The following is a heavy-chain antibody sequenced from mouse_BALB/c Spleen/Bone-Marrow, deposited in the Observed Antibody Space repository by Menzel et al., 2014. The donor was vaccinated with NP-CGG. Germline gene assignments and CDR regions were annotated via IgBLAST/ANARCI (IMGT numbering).Heavy chain of an antibody. CDR1: GFSLTNYG. V-gene: IGHV2-9*02. J-gene: IGHJ4*01. CDR2: IWAGGST. Sequence: QVQLKQSGPGLVAPSQSLSITCTVSGFSLTNYGVHWVRQPPGKGLEWLGVIWAGGSTNYNSALMSRLSISKDNPKSQVFLRMNSLQTDDTAMYYCARPYYGLYAMDYWGQGTSVTVSS. D-gene: IGHD1-2*01. CDR3: ARPYYGLYAMDY.